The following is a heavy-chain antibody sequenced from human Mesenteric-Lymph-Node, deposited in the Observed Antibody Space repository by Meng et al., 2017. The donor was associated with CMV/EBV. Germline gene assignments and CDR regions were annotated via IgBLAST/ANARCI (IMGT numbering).Heavy chain of an antibody. CDR3: ASPPLGSGIYYAY. Sequence: ASVKVSCKASGYPFTGYYMQWVRQAPGQGLEWMGWISPNSGGTNYPQKFQGRVTVTRDTSISTAYMELSSLTSDDTAVYYCASPPLGSGIYYAYWGQGTLVTVSS. V-gene: IGHV1-2*02. D-gene: IGHD3-10*01. CDR1: GYPFTGYY. CDR2: ISPNSGGT. J-gene: IGHJ4*02.